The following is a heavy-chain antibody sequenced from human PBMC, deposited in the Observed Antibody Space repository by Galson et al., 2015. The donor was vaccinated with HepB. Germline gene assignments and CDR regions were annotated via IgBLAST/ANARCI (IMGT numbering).Heavy chain of an antibody. D-gene: IGHD2-2*01. V-gene: IGHV1-18*01. CDR2: IITYNGNT. CDR3: ARAECSSTGCYHFDY. J-gene: IGHJ4*02. Sequence: SVKVSCKASGYLFINYGISWVRQAPGQRPEWMGWIITYNGNTNYAQNLQGRVTMTTDTSTEIVYMDLRSLTSDDTGIYHCARAECSSTGCYHFDYWGQGTLVTVSS. CDR1: GYLFINYG.